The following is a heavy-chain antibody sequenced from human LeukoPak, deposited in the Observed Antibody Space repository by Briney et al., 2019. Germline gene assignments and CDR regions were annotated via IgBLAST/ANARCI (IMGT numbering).Heavy chain of an antibody. D-gene: IGHD6-19*01. Sequence: GGSLRLSCAASGFTFSTYWMSWVRQAPGKGLEWVANIEQDGSEKYYVDSVKGRFTISRDNAKKSLYLQMSSLRAEDTAVYYCARNQWLDFDAFDIWGQGTMVTVSS. CDR2: IEQDGSEK. J-gene: IGHJ3*02. CDR3: ARNQWLDFDAFDI. V-gene: IGHV3-7*01. CDR1: GFTFSTYW.